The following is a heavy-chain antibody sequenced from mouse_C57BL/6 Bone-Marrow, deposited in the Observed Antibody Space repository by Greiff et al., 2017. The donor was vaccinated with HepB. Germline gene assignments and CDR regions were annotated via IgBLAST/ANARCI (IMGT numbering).Heavy chain of an antibody. D-gene: IGHD2-4*01. V-gene: IGHV14-4*01. J-gene: IGHJ2*01. Sequence: VQLQQPGAELVRPGASVKLSCTASGFNIKDDYMHWVKQRPEQGLEWIGWIDPENGDTEYASKFQGKATITADTSSNTAYLQLSSLTSEDTAVYYCTTFYDYYFDYWGQGTTLTVSS. CDR3: TTFYDYYFDY. CDR2: IDPENGDT. CDR1: GFNIKDDY.